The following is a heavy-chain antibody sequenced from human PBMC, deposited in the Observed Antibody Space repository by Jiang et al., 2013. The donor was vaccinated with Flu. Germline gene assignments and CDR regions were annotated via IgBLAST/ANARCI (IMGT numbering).Heavy chain of an antibody. J-gene: IGHJ6*02. D-gene: IGHD6-6*01. Sequence: SLTCAISGDSVSSNSAAWNWIRQSPSRGLEWLGRTYYRSKWYNDYAVSVKSRITINPDTSKNQFSLQLNSVTPEDTAVYYCAVGIAARPDYYYGMDVWGQGTTVTVSS. CDR2: TYYRSKWYN. CDR1: GDSVSSNSAA. V-gene: IGHV6-1*01. CDR3: AVGIAARPDYYYGMDV.